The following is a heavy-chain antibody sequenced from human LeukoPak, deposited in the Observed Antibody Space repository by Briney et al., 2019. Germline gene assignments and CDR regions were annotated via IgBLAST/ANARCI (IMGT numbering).Heavy chain of an antibody. CDR3: ARAGSHYDILTGYPVYYYGMDV. CDR2: INHSGST. V-gene: IGHV4-34*01. J-gene: IGHJ6*02. CDR1: GGSFSGYY. Sequence: PSETLSLTCAVYGGSFSGYYWSWIRQPPGKGLEWIGEINHSGSTNYSPSLKSRVTISVDTSKNQFSLKLSSVTAADTAVYYCARAGSHYDILTGYPVYYYGMDVWGQGTTVTVSS. D-gene: IGHD3-9*01.